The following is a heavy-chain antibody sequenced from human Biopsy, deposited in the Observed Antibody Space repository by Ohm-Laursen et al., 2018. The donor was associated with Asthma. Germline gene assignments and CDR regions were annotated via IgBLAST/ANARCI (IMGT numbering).Heavy chain of an antibody. CDR1: GGSISSGGYS. V-gene: IGHV4-30-2*01. D-gene: IGHD5-24*01. CDR3: ARVKDGYNFDY. J-gene: IGHJ4*02. CDR2: IYHSGST. Sequence: SETLSLTCTVSGGSISSGGYSWSWIRQPPGKGLEWIGYIYHSGSTYYNPSPKSRVTISVDRSKNQFSLKLSSVTAADTAVYYCARVKDGYNFDYWGQGTLVTVSP.